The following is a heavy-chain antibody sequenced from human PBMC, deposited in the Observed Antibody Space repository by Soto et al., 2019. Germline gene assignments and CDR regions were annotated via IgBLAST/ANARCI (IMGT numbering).Heavy chain of an antibody. D-gene: IGHD4-17*01. CDR1: GGSISSGNYY. CDR3: ATMGTPVTGLYYFDY. J-gene: IGHJ4*02. CDR2: ISYSGTT. V-gene: IGHV4-30-4*01. Sequence: QVQLQESGPGLVKPSQTLSLTCTVSGGSISSGNYYWSWIRQPPGKALGWIGFISYSGTTHYSASLRTRVSISVDTAKNQFSLDLSSVTAADTAVYYCATMGTPVTGLYYFDYGGQGTLVTVSS.